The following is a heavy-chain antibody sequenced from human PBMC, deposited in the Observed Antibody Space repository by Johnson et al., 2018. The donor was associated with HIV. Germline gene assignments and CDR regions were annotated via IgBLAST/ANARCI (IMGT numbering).Heavy chain of an antibody. CDR2: IYSGGNT. V-gene: IGHV3-66*01. D-gene: IGHD3-10*01. CDR3: AIGRGEFPRHAFDI. J-gene: IGHJ3*02. Sequence: VQLVESWGGLVQPGGSLRLSCAASGLTVTNNYMSWVRQAPGKGLEWVSVIYSGGNTYYADSLKGRFTISKDNSRNTLFLHMNSLRADDTAVYYCAIGRGEFPRHAFDIWGQGTMVTVSS. CDR1: GLTVTNNY.